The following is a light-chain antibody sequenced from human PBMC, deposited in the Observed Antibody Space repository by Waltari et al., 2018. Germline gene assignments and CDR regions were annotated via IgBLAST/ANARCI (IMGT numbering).Light chain of an antibody. J-gene: IGLJ3*02. CDR2: DTI. Sequence: QSVLTQPPSVSAAPGPKVPISCSGSNSNIGNHAVSWYQQVPGTAPKVLIYDTIKRPSGIPDRRAGSKSGTSATLGITGLQTGDEADYYCGTWDSSLSVVVFGGGTKLTVL. V-gene: IGLV1-51*01. CDR1: NSNIGNHA. CDR3: GTWDSSLSVVV.